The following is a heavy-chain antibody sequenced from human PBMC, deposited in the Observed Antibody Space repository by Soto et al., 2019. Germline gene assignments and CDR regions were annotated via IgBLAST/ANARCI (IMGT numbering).Heavy chain of an antibody. Sequence: QVQLQQWGAGLLKPSETLSLTCAVYGGSFSGYYWSWIRQPPGKGLEWIGEINHSGSTNYNPSLKSRVTISVDTSKNQFSLKLSSVTAADTAVYYCARASRSRRYFDLWGRGTLVTVSS. D-gene: IGHD6-13*01. J-gene: IGHJ2*01. V-gene: IGHV4-34*01. CDR3: ARASRSRRYFDL. CDR2: INHSGST. CDR1: GGSFSGYY.